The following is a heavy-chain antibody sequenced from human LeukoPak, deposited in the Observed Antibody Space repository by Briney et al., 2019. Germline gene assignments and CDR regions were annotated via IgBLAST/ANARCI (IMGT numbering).Heavy chain of an antibody. D-gene: IGHD3-22*01. CDR3: ARLRAYYDSSGYPDAFDI. CDR2: IYHSGST. CDR1: GGSISSYY. V-gene: IGHV4-59*08. J-gene: IGHJ3*02. Sequence: SETLSLTCTVSGGSISSYYWSWIRQPPGKGLEWIGYIYHSGSTNYNPSLKSRVTISVDTSKNRFSLKLSSVTAADTAVYYCARLRAYYDSSGYPDAFDIWGQGTMVTVSS.